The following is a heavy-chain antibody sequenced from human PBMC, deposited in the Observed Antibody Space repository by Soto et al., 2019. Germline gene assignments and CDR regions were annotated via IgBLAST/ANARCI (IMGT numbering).Heavy chain of an antibody. Sequence: SETLSLTCTVSGGSISSYYWSWIRQPPGKGLEWIGYIYYSGSTNYNPSLKSRVTISVDTSKNQFSLKLSSVTAADTAVYYCARDQAARSSYYYYMDVWGKGTTVTVSS. V-gene: IGHV4-59*01. CDR1: GGSISSYY. CDR2: IYYSGST. D-gene: IGHD6-6*01. CDR3: ARDQAARSSYYYYMDV. J-gene: IGHJ6*03.